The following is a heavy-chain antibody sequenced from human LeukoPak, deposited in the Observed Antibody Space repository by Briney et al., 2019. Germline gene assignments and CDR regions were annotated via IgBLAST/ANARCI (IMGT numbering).Heavy chain of an antibody. J-gene: IGHJ4*02. Sequence: GGSLRLSCAASGFTFNNYAMTWVRQAPGKGLEWVSAIGGGGGATYYADSVKGRFTISRDNFKNMLYLQMNTLRAEDTAEYYCAKDYGSGSFWGFDYWGQGTLVTVSS. CDR1: GFTFNNYA. V-gene: IGHV3-23*01. CDR3: AKDYGSGSFWGFDY. CDR2: IGGGGGAT. D-gene: IGHD3-10*01.